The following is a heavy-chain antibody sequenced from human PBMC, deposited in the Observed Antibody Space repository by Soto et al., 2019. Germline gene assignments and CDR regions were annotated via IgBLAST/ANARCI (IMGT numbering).Heavy chain of an antibody. CDR2: INRSGST. J-gene: IGHJ4*02. Sequence: TSQTKCLSCTVSDGSISNISLWSWVRQPPGKGLEWIGEINRSGSTNYNPSLKSRVTISVDTSKNQFSLKLTSVTAADTAVYYCARDKITGLFDYWGQGTLVTVSS. D-gene: IGHD2-8*02. CDR1: DGSISNISL. V-gene: IGHV4-4*02. CDR3: ARDKITGLFDY.